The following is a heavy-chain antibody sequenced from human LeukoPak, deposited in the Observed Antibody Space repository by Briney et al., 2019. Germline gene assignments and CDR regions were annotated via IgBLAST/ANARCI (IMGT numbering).Heavy chain of an antibody. CDR3: ASRSLTIAAARCFDN. Sequence: PSDTLSLTCGVYGESSRGYFWNWLRQSPEKGLEWIGEIYQSGGTDLNPAFTSRVTILVDTSKKQSSLRLTSVTAADTAVYYCASRSLTIAAARCFDNWGPGTPVLVSS. CDR1: GESSRGYF. V-gene: IGHV4-34*01. J-gene: IGHJ4*02. D-gene: IGHD6-6*01. CDR2: IYQSGGT.